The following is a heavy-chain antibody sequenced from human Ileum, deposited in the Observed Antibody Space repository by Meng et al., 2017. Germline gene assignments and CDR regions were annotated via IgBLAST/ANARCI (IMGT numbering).Heavy chain of an antibody. J-gene: IGHJ4*02. CDR2: INHSGST. D-gene: IGHD3-16*02. Sequence: QVPLQQWGAGLLKPSETLSLTSAVYGWSFSGYYWSWIRQPPGKGLEWIGEINHSGSTNYNPSLKSRVTISVDTSKNQFSLKLSSVTAADTAVYYCARGWYYDYVWGSYRDHMFDYWGQGTLVTVSS. CDR3: ARGWYYDYVWGSYRDHMFDY. CDR1: GWSFSGYY. V-gene: IGHV4-34*01.